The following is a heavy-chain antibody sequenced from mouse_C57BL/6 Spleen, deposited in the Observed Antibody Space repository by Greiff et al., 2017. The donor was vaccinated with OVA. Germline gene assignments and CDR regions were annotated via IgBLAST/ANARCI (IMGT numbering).Heavy chain of an antibody. CDR2: IYPGSGST. CDR1: GYTFTSYW. J-gene: IGHJ3*01. Sequence: QVQLQQPGAELVKPGASVKMSCKASGYTFTSYWITWVKQRPGQGLEWIGDIYPGSGSTNYNEKFKSKATLTVETSSSTAYMQLSSLTSDDSAVYCCAREEGSGFAYWGQGTLVTVSA. CDR3: AREEGSGFAY. V-gene: IGHV1-55*01.